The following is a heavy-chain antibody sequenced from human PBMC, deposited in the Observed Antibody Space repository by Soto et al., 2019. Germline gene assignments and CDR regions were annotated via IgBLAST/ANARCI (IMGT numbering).Heavy chain of an antibody. D-gene: IGHD3-10*01. CDR3: ASGWFGESVYQFDY. V-gene: IGHV1-18*01. CDR2: ISAYNGNT. CDR1: DYTFTSYG. Sequence: QVQLVQSGAEVKKPGASVKVSCKPSDYTFTSYGITWVRQAPGQGLEWMGWISAYNGNTNYAQKFQGRVTMTTDTSTSTAYMELRSLGSDDTAVYYCASGWFGESVYQFDYWGQGTLVTVSS. J-gene: IGHJ4*02.